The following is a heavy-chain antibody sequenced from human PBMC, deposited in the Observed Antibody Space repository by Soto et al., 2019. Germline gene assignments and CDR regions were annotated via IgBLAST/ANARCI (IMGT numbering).Heavy chain of an antibody. J-gene: IGHJ5*02. D-gene: IGHD3-16*01. Sequence: SETLSLTCVVSGASISSGDYSWSWIRQSPGKGLEWIGYIYVDGSTLYNPSLKSRVTILVDRSMNQFSLKLGSVTAADTAVYYCAASSRGGTWFDLWGLGSLVTVSS. CDR2: IYVDGST. V-gene: IGHV4-30-2*06. CDR3: AASSRGGTWFDL. CDR1: GASISSGDYS.